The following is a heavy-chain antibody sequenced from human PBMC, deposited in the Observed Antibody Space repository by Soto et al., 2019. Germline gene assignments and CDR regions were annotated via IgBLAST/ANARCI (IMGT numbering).Heavy chain of an antibody. CDR1: GGTFSSYA. J-gene: IGHJ1*01. V-gene: IGHV1-69*13. CDR2: IIPIFGTA. D-gene: IGHD3-22*01. CDR3: ARGYYYDSSDTRGYFEQ. Sequence: SVKVSCKASGGTFSSYAISWVRQAPGQGLEWMGWIIPIFGTANYAQKFQGRVTITADESTSTAYMELSSLRSEDTAVYYCARGYYYDSSDTRGYFEQWGQGTLVTAPQ.